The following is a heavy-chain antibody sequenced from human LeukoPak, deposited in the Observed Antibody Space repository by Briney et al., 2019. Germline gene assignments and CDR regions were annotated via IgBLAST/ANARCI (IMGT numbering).Heavy chain of an antibody. CDR1: GYSFTRYW. Sequence: GESLKISCQASGYSFTRYWIGWVRQVPGKGLEWMGIIFAGDSDTKYSPSFQGQATMSADQSISTAYLQWSSLKASDTATYYCARSGGYTDAFQLWGQGTMVTVSS. J-gene: IGHJ3*01. CDR3: ARSGGYTDAFQL. V-gene: IGHV5-51*01. CDR2: IFAGDSDT. D-gene: IGHD5-12*01.